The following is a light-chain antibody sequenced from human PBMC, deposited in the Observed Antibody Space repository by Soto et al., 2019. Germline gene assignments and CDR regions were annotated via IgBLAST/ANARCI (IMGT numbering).Light chain of an antibody. CDR3: QTYEV. Sequence: QSVLTQSPSASASLGASVKLTCTLSSGHSSYAIAWHQQQPEKGPRYLMKLNSDGSHSKGDGIPDRFSGSSSGAERYLTISSLQSEDEADYYCQTYEVFGGGTKLTVI. J-gene: IGLJ2*01. CDR2: LNSDGSH. V-gene: IGLV4-69*01. CDR1: SGHSSYA.